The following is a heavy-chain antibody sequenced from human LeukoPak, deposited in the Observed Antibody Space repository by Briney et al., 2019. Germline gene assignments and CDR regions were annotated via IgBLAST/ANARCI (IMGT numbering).Heavy chain of an antibody. Sequence: PGGSLRLSCSVSGFIFSNFAMGWVRQAPGKGLEWVSAVTGSGGGTYYADSVKGRFTISRDNSKNTLYMQLNSLRAEDTAVYYCAKGPPRSDCSGGSCYVDYWGQGTLVTVSS. V-gene: IGHV3-23*01. D-gene: IGHD2-15*01. CDR3: AKGPPRSDCSGGSCYVDY. CDR1: GFIFSNFA. J-gene: IGHJ4*02. CDR2: VTGSGGGT.